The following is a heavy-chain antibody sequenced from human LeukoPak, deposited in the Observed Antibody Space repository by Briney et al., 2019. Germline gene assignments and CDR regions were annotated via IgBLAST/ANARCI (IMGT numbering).Heavy chain of an antibody. CDR2: INHSGST. Sequence: TPSETLSLTCTVSGGSISSYYWSWIRQPAGKGLEWIGEINHSGSTNYNPSLKSRVTISVDTSKNQFSLKLSSVTAADTAVYHCARTSYGHDYWGQGTLVTVSS. D-gene: IGHD5-18*01. V-gene: IGHV4-34*01. CDR1: GGSISSYY. CDR3: ARTSYGHDY. J-gene: IGHJ4*02.